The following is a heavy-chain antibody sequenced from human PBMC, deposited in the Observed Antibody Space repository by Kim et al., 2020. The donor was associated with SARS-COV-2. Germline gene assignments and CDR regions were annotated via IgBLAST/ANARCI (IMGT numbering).Heavy chain of an antibody. J-gene: IGHJ6*02. V-gene: IGHV7-4-1*02. CDR1: GYTFTSYA. D-gene: IGHD2-15*01. CDR2: INTNTGNP. CDR3: ARDLYCSGGSCFWGMGGMDV. Sequence: ASVKVSCKASGYTFTSYAMNWVRQAPGQGLEWMGWINTNTGNPTYAQGFTGRFVFSLDTSVSTAYLQISSLKAEDTAVYYCARDLYCSGGSCFWGMGGMDVWGQGTTVTVSS.